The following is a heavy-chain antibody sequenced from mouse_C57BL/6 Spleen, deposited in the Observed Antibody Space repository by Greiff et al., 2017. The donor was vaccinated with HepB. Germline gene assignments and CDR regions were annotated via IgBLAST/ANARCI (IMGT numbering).Heavy chain of an antibody. CDR2: INPDSSTI. D-gene: IGHD2-2*01. CDR3: ARRKATMVTFHWYFDV. J-gene: IGHJ1*03. Sequence: EVKLLESGGGLVQPGGSLKLSCAASGIDFSRYWMSWVRRAPGKGLEWIGEINPDSSTINYAPSLKDKFIISRDNAKNTLYLQMSKVRSEDTALYYCARRKATMVTFHWYFDVWGTGTTVTVSS. CDR1: GIDFSRYW. V-gene: IGHV4-1*01.